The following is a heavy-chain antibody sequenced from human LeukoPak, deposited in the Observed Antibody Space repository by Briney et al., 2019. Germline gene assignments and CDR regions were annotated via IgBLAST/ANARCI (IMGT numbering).Heavy chain of an antibody. CDR1: GYTLTELS. Sequence: GASVKVSCKVSGYTLTELSMHWVRQAPGKGLEWMGGFDPEDGETIYAQKFQGRVTITADESTSTAYMELSSLRSEDTAVYYCATAVETRYGMDVWGQGTTVTVSS. J-gene: IGHJ6*02. CDR2: FDPEDGET. D-gene: IGHD3-3*01. V-gene: IGHV1-24*01. CDR3: ATAVETRYGMDV.